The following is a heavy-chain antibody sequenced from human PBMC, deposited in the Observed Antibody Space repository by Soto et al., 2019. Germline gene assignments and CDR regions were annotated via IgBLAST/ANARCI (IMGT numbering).Heavy chain of an antibody. CDR1: GCTFSSYA. V-gene: IGHV3-23*01. D-gene: IGHD3-10*01. Sequence: PSETLTLTCAASGCTFSSYAFSWVRLPPGKGWEWVSAISGSGGTTYYADSVKGRFTNSRDNSKNTLFLQMNSLRAEDTGVSYCAKEAYCSARGVFDYWGQGTLVTVSS. J-gene: IGHJ4*02. CDR2: ISGSGGTT. CDR3: AKEAYCSARGVFDY.